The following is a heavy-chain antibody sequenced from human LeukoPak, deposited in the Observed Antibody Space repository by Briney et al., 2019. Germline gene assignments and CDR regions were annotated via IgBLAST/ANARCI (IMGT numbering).Heavy chain of an antibody. V-gene: IGHV4-4*02. D-gene: IGHD1-1*01. CDR1: GGSISSNNW. CDR3: ARVNINNWHSCDY. J-gene: IGHJ4*02. Sequence: SGTLSLTCAVSGGSISSNNWWGWVRQPPGKGLGWIGEIYHSGSPNYNPSLKSRVTISVDKSRNHFSLNLSSVTAADTAVYYCARVNINNWHSCDYWGQGTLVTVSS. CDR2: IYHSGSP.